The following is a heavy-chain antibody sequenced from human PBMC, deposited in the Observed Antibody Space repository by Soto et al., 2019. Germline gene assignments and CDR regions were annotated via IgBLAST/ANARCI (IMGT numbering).Heavy chain of an antibody. J-gene: IGHJ6*02. CDR1: GGSISSYY. V-gene: IGHV4-59*01. CDR2: IYYSGST. D-gene: IGHD1-26*01. CDR3: ARYGSRSTFYGMDV. Sequence: TLETLSLTCTVSGGSISSYYWSWIRQPPGKGLEWIGYIYYSGSTNYNPSLKSRVTISVDTSKNQFSLKLSSVTAADTAVYYCARYGSRSTFYGMDVWGQGTTVTVSS.